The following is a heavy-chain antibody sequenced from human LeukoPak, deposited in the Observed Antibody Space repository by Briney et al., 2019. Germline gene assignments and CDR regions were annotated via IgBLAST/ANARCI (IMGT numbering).Heavy chain of an antibody. J-gene: IGHJ5*02. V-gene: IGHV1-3*01. CDR2: INAGNGNT. CDR3: ARSPVAGVDWFDP. CDR1: GYTFTSYA. Sequence: ASVKVSCKASGYTFTSYAMHWVRQAPGQRLEWMGWINAGNGNTKYSQKFQGRVTITRDKSASTAYMELSSLRSEDTAVYYCARSPVAGVDWFDPWGQGTLVTVSS. D-gene: IGHD6-19*01.